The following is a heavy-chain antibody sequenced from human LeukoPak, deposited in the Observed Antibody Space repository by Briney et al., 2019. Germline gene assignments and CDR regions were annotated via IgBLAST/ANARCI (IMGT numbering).Heavy chain of an antibody. V-gene: IGHV3-48*01. D-gene: IGHD5-24*01. CDR2: IGIDSGNT. J-gene: IGHJ4*02. Sequence: GGSLRLSCAASGFTFSDYSMNWVRQAPGKGLEWISYIGIDSGNTNYADSVKGRFTISGDMAKNSLYLQMNRLRVEDTAVYYCARDYKYAFDNWGQGTLVTVSS. CDR1: GFTFSDYS. CDR3: ARDYKYAFDN.